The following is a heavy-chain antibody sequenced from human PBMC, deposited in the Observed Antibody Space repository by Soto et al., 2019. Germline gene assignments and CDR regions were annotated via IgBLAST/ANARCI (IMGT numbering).Heavy chain of an antibody. V-gene: IGHV1-69*01. CDR1: GGIFSSYA. Sequence: QVQLVQSGAEVKKPGSSVKVSCKVSGGIFSSYAIGWVRQAPGQGLEWMAGIIPITGTTNRAQKFQGRVTVTADESTTTVYMELSSLTAEDTAGYYCAREYSSSSQYLYFDVVGRGTLVTVSS. CDR2: IIPITGTT. CDR3: AREYSSSSQYLYFDV. J-gene: IGHJ2*01. D-gene: IGHD6-6*01.